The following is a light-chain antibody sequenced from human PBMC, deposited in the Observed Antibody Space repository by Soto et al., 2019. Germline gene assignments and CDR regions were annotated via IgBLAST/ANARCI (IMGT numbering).Light chain of an antibody. CDR1: QSVTTNY. CDR3: QHYGSSVPWT. Sequence: EVVLTQSPGTVSLSPGERATLSCRASQSVTTNYLAWYQQKPGQAPRLLIYAVSSRATGIPDRFSGSGSGTDFTLSISRVESEDFAVYYCQHYGSSVPWTFGQGTKVEIK. J-gene: IGKJ1*01. V-gene: IGKV3-20*01. CDR2: AVS.